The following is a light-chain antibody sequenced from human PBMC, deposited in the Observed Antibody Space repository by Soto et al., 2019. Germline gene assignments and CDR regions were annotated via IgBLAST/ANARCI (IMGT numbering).Light chain of an antibody. V-gene: IGKV1-16*01. J-gene: IGKJ2*01. CDR1: QGISHY. CDR2: AAC. Sequence: DVQMTQSPSSLSASVGDRVTITCRASQGISHYLAWFQQKPGKAPKSLIFAACSLQSGIPSRLSGSGSGADFTHTISSLQHEDSATYNCQQNSNYSFTFGQGTKLEIK. CDR3: QQNSNYSFT.